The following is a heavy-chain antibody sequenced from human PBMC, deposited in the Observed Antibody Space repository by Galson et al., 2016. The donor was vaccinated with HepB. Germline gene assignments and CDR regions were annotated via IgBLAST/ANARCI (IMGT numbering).Heavy chain of an antibody. J-gene: IGHJ6*02. CDR3: TRRPNDYFYQYVMFV. CDR2: IDWDDDI. CDR1: GFSLSTKRMC. D-gene: IGHD6-6*01. V-gene: IGHV2-70*11. Sequence: PALVKPTQSLTLTCTVSGFSLSTKRMCVSWIRQPPGKALEWLARIDWDDDIYYNASLVARPSISKDTSNNLVVLTMTNMDPVYTATYYCTRRPNDYFYQYVMFVLGQGTTVTVSS.